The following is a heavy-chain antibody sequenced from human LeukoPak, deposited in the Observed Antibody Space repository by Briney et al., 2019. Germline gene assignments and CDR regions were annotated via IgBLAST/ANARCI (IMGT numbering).Heavy chain of an antibody. CDR1: GFTLSSYA. CDR2: ISGRGDST. CDR3: ARDIVVVVAAHFDY. Sequence: GGSLRLSCVASGFTLSSYAMSWVRQAPGKGLEWVSGISGRGDSTYYADSVKGRFTISSDNSRKTLYLHMDSLRAEDTAVYYCARDIVVVVAAHFDYWGQGTLVTVSS. D-gene: IGHD2-15*01. J-gene: IGHJ4*02. V-gene: IGHV3-23*01.